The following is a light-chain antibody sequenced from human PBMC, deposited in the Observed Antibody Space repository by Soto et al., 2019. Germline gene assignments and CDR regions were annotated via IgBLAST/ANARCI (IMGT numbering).Light chain of an antibody. Sequence: VLTQPPATVSVSAGEGATLSCRASQNIGSNLAWYQQRSGQAPRLLIYGASKRATGVPAKFSGSGSGTEFTLTISSLQSEDFAVYYRLQYEKWPPRLTFGGGTKVDIK. CDR1: QNIGSN. CDR2: GAS. V-gene: IGKV3-15*01. CDR3: LQYEKWPPRLT. J-gene: IGKJ4*01.